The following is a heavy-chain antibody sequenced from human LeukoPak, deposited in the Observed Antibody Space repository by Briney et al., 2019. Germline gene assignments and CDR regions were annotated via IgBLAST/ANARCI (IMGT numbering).Heavy chain of an antibody. CDR1: GYTFTSYG. CDR2: ISAYNGNT. D-gene: IGHD1-26*01. J-gene: IGHJ6*02. Sequence: GASVKVSCKASGYTFTSYGISWVRQAPGQGLEWMGWISAYNGNTNYAQKLQGRVTMTTDTSRSTAYMELRSLRSDDTAVYYCARDVATTRSYYYYYGMDVWGQGTTVTVSS. V-gene: IGHV1-18*01. CDR3: ARDVATTRSYYYYYGMDV.